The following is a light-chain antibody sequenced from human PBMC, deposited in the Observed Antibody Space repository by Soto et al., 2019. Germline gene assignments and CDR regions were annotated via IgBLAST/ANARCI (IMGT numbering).Light chain of an antibody. Sequence: QSALTQPASVSGSDGQSITISCTGTSDDVGDHNYVSWYQQRPGKAPKLMIYEVSRRASGVSNRFSGSKAGTTASLTISGLQGDNEGDYYCSSYTTSDTQGVFGTGTKLTVL. V-gene: IGLV2-14*01. CDR2: EVS. J-gene: IGLJ1*01. CDR1: SDDVGDHNY. CDR3: SSYTTSDTQGV.